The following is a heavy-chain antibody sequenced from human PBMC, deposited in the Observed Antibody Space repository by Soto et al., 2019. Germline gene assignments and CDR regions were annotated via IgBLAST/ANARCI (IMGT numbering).Heavy chain of an antibody. Sequence: PSENLSLTCTGSGGSISSYYWSWIRQPPGKGLEWIGYIYYSGSTNYNPSLKSRVTISVDTPKNQFSLKLSSVTAADTVVYYCARSNVGFFDYWSQGTLVT. J-gene: IGHJ4*02. CDR1: GGSISSYY. V-gene: IGHV4-59*01. CDR2: IYYSGST. CDR3: ARSNVGFFDY.